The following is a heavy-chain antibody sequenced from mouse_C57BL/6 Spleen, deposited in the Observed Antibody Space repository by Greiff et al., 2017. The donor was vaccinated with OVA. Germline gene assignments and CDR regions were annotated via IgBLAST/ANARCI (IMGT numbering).Heavy chain of an antibody. Sequence: EVKLMESGPGLAQPSQTLSLTCSVTGYSITSAYWNWIRKFPGTKLEYMGYISYSGSTYYNPSLKSRISITRDTSKNPYYLQLNSVTTEDTATYYCARDGGDDLSYWYFDVWGTGTTVTVSS. V-gene: IGHV3-8*01. CDR1: GYSITSAY. CDR2: ISYSGST. D-gene: IGHD1-2*01. CDR3: ARDGGDDLSYWYFDV. J-gene: IGHJ1*03.